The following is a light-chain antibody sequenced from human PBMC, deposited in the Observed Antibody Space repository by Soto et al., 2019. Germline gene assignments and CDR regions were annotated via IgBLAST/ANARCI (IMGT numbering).Light chain of an antibody. J-gene: IGKJ2*01. Sequence: EIVLTQSPGTLSLSPGERATLSCMASQSVSSSYLAWYQQKPGQAPRLLIYGASSRATGIPDRFSGSGSVTDFTLTISRLEPEDFAVYYCQQYGSSPMYTCGQGTELEIK. CDR3: QQYGSSPMYT. V-gene: IGKV3-20*01. CDR1: QSVSSSY. CDR2: GAS.